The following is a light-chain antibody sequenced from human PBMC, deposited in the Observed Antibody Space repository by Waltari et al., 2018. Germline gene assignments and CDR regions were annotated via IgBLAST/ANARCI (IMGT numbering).Light chain of an antibody. CDR2: GIS. Sequence: QSVLTQPPSVSGAPGQRVTIPCTGTSSNIGAGYDVSWYQQLPRTGPKLPIYGISNRPSGVPDRFSGSKSGTSASLAITGLQAEDEADYYCQSYDSSLSGYVFGTGTKVTVL. J-gene: IGLJ1*01. CDR1: SSNIGAGYD. V-gene: IGLV1-40*01. CDR3: QSYDSSLSGYV.